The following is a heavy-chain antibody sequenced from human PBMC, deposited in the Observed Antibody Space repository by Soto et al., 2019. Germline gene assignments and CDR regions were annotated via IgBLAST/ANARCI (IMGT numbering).Heavy chain of an antibody. Sequence: VQLLESGGGLVQPGGSLRLSCVVSGFTLGPYGVTWVRQVPGNGLDCVSGFSGGSGTTHYRDSVKGRFTIPREVPRSTVYLQINGLGLEDTAVYDWTRWNGYGDHWGRGTLVTVSS. V-gene: IGHV3-23*01. CDR2: FSGGSGTT. CDR3: TRWNGYGDH. CDR1: GFTLGPYG. D-gene: IGHD1-1*01. J-gene: IGHJ4*02.